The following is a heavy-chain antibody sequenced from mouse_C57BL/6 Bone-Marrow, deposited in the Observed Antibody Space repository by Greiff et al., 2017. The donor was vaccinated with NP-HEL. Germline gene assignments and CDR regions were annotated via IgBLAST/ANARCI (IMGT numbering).Heavy chain of an antibody. V-gene: IGHV1-5*01. D-gene: IGHD1-1*01. Sequence: SGTVLARPGASVKMSCKTSGYTFTSYWMHWVKQRPGQGLEWIGAIYPGNSDTSYNQKFKGKAKLTAVTSASTAYMELSSLTNEDSAVYYCTRDYYGSSYVGYWYFDVWGTGTTVTVSS. CDR2: IYPGNSDT. J-gene: IGHJ1*03. CDR1: GYTFTSYW. CDR3: TRDYYGSSYVGYWYFDV.